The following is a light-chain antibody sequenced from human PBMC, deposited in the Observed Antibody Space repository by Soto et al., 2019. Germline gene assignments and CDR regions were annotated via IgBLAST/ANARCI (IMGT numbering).Light chain of an antibody. Sequence: QSVLTQPPSVSGAPGQRVTISCSGSSSDIGAGFDVHWYQHLPGTAPKLLISGNTNRPSGVPGRFSGYKSGTSATLVLSGLQAEDEADYYCQSYENSRTGFYVFGTGTKLTVL. CDR3: QSYENSRTGFYV. V-gene: IGLV1-40*01. J-gene: IGLJ1*01. CDR1: SSDIGAGFD. CDR2: GNT.